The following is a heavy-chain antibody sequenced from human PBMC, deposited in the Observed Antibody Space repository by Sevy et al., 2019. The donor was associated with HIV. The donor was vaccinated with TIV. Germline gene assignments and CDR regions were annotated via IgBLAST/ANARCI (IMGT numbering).Heavy chain of an antibody. D-gene: IGHD3-22*01. J-gene: IGHJ4*02. CDR3: ATTKNYYDSSGSPFDY. CDR2: FDPEDDET. Sequence: ASVKVSCMVSGYTLSELSMHWVRQAPGKGLEWMVSFDPEDDETIYAQKFQGRVTMTEDTSTDTAYMELNNLRSEDTAVYHCATTKNYYDSSGSPFDYWGQGTLVTVSS. V-gene: IGHV1-24*01. CDR1: GYTLSELS.